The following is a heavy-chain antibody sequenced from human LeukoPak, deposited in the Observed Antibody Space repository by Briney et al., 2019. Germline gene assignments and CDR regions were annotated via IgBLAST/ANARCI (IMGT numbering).Heavy chain of an antibody. V-gene: IGHV4-59*02. Sequence: SETLSLTCTVSGGSVTDYYWSWIRQSPGKGLEWIGYIYYTGTSYNPSLKSRVTISADTSKNQFSLKLISVTAADTAVYYCARGPPDFYNSGSYYNGYNWFDSWGQGTLVTVSS. CDR1: GGSVTDYY. CDR3: ARGPPDFYNSGSYYNGYNWFDS. D-gene: IGHD3-10*01. J-gene: IGHJ5*01. CDR2: IYYTGT.